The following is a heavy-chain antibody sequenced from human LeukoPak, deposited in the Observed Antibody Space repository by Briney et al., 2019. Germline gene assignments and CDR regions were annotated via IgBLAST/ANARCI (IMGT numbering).Heavy chain of an antibody. V-gene: IGHV4-34*01. Sequence: PSETLSLTCAVYGGSFSGYYWGWIRQPPGKGLEWIGEINHSGSTNYNPSLKSRVTISVDTSKNQFSLKLSSVTAADTAVYYCARITIFGVVSDYWGQGTLVTVSS. CDR3: ARITIFGVVSDY. J-gene: IGHJ4*02. CDR2: INHSGST. D-gene: IGHD3-3*01. CDR1: GGSFSGYY.